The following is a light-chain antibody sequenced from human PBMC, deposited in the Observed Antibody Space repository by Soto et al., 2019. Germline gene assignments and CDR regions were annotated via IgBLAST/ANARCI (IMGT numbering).Light chain of an antibody. CDR1: QSVSSN. CDR2: GAS. J-gene: IGKJ2*01. Sequence: EIVLTQSPGTLSLSPGERATLSCRASQSVSSNLAWYQQKPGQAPRLLIYGASTRATGIPARFSGSGSGTEFTLTISSLQSEDFAVYYCQQYNNWHPMYTFGQGTKVDIK. CDR3: QQYNNWHPMYT. V-gene: IGKV3-15*01.